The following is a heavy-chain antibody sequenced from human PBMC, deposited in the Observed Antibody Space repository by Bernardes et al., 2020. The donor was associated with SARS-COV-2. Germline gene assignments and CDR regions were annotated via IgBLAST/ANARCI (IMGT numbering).Heavy chain of an antibody. CDR3: ARDWVDCGSTSCYRRIAVAGMDY. D-gene: IGHD6-19*01. CDR1: GFTFSVYG. J-gene: IGHJ4*02. CDR2: IWYDGSNK. Sequence: GGSLRLSCAASGFTFSVYGMHWVRQAPGKGLEWVAVIWYDGSNKYYADSVKGRFTISRDNSKNTLYLQMNSLRVEDTAVYYCARDWVDCGSTSCYRRIAVAGMDYWGQGTLVTVSS. V-gene: IGHV3-33*01.